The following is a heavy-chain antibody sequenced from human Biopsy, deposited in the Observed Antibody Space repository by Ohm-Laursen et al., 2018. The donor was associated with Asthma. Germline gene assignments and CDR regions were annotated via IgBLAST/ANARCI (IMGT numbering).Heavy chain of an antibody. J-gene: IGHJ3*02. Sequence: TLSLTCAASGFSFSNFAIHWVRQAPGKGLEWVGVISKDASTQDYADSVKGRFTMARDNSKSTLDLQMNSLREEDTAVYYCVRDGTDDAFDIWGQGTVVSVSS. D-gene: IGHD1-1*01. CDR1: GFSFSNFA. V-gene: IGHV3-30*01. CDR2: ISKDASTQ. CDR3: VRDGTDDAFDI.